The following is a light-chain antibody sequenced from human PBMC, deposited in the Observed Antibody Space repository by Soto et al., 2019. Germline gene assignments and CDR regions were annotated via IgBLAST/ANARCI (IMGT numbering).Light chain of an antibody. V-gene: IGKV1-5*03. Sequence: DIQMTQSPSTLSASVGDRVTITCRASQSIRSWLAWYQQKPGKAPRLLIYKASSLESGVPSRFSGSGSGTEFTLTISSLQPDDSATYNCQQYDSYCTFGGGTKVDIK. CDR1: QSIRSW. CDR2: KAS. J-gene: IGKJ4*01. CDR3: QQYDSYCT.